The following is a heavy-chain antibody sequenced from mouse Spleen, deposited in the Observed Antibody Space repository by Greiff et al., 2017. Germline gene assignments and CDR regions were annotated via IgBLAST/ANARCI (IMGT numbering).Heavy chain of an antibody. CDR2: IHPNSGST. D-gene: IGHD2-4*01. CDR3: ARWDDYEGNYFDY. CDR1: GYTFTSYW. J-gene: IGHJ2*01. Sequence: QVQLKQPGAELVKPGASVKLSCKASGYTFTSYWMHWVKQRPGQGLEWIGMIHPNSGSTNYNEKFKSKATLTVDKSSSAAYMQLSSLTSEDSAVYYCARWDDYEGNYFDYWGQGTTLTVSS. V-gene: IGHV1-64*01.